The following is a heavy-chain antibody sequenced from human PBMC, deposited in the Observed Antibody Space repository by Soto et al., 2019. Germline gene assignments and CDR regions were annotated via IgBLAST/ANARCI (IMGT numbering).Heavy chain of an antibody. V-gene: IGHV3-30*18. CDR2: ISYDGSNK. D-gene: IGHD3-22*01. CDR3: AKALRGSSGYYFDY. Sequence: QVQLVESGGGVVQPGRSLRLSCAASGFTFSSYGMHWVRQAPGKGLEWVAVISYDGSNKYYADSVKGRFTISRDNSKNTLYLQMNSLRAEDTAVYSCAKALRGSSGYYFDYWGQGTLVTVSS. J-gene: IGHJ4*02. CDR1: GFTFSSYG.